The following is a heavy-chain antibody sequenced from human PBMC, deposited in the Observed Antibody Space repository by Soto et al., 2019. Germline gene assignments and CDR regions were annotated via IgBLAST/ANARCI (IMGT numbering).Heavy chain of an antibody. CDR2: ISSSGSTI. V-gene: IGHV3-11*01. Sequence: GGSLRLSCAASGFTFSDYYMSWIRQAPGKGLEWVSYISSSGSTIYYADSVKGRFTISRDNAKNSLYLQMNSLRAEDTAVYYCARDRCTNGVCYVYYGMDVWGQGTTVTVSS. D-gene: IGHD2-8*01. CDR1: GFTFSDYY. J-gene: IGHJ6*02. CDR3: ARDRCTNGVCYVYYGMDV.